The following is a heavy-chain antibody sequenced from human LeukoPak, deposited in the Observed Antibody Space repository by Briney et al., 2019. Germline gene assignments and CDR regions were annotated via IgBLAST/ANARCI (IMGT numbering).Heavy chain of an antibody. CDR3: ARFNYYDTGGQTYYFDY. CDR2: LYASGST. Sequence: SETLSLTCTVSGASISSYFWTWIRQPAGKGLEWIGRLYASGSTNYNPSLKSRVAMSVDTSKNQFSLKLSSVTAADTAVYYCARFNYYDTGGQTYYFDYWGQGTLVTVSS. J-gene: IGHJ4*02. D-gene: IGHD3-22*01. V-gene: IGHV4-4*07. CDR1: GASISSYF.